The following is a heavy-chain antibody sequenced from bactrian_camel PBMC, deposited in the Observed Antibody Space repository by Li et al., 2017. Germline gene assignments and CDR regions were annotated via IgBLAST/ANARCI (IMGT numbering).Heavy chain of an antibody. D-gene: IGHD6*01. V-gene: IGHV3S53*01. J-gene: IGHJ4*01. Sequence: HVQLVESGGGSVQAGGSLKLSCRFSGYTTIKQCMGWFRQATGKDREGIATITSDGTTTYAESVKGRFTISRDTAKNTMYLRMNSLTPDDSAMYYCAADFRTVVAGCTFYDYTYWGRGTQVTVS. CDR1: GYTTIKQC. CDR2: ITSDGTT. CDR3: AADFRTVVAGCTFYDYTY.